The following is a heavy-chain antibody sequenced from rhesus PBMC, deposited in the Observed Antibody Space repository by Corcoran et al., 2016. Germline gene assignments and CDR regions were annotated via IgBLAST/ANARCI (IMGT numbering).Heavy chain of an antibody. CDR3: ASEGPPAYYGLDS. Sequence: QLQLQESGPGLVKPSETMSVTCAVSGGSISSSYWSWIRQAPGKGLEWIGYIDGSGSSTNYNPSLKSRVTLSVDTSKNQLSLKLSSVTAADTAVYYCASEGPPAYYGLDSWGQGVVVTVSS. CDR2: IDGSGSST. V-gene: IGHV4-169*02. J-gene: IGHJ6*01. CDR1: GGSISSSY.